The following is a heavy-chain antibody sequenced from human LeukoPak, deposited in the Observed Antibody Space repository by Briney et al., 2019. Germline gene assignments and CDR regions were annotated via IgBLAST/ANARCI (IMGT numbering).Heavy chain of an antibody. J-gene: IGHJ4*02. V-gene: IGHV3-74*01. CDR3: ATLISGWSLY. D-gene: IGHD6-19*01. CDR1: GSGFTFNNYW. Sequence: SGGSLRLSCAASGSGFTFNNYWIHWVRQAPGKGLVWVSRINADGSTTSYADSVRGRFTISRDNTKNTLYLQMNSLRAEDTAVYYCATLISGWSLYWGQGTLVTVSS. CDR2: INADGSTT.